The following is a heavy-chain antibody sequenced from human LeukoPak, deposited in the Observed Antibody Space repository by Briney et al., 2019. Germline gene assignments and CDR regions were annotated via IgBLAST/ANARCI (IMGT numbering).Heavy chain of an antibody. CDR2: TNSGGTTT. J-gene: IGHJ4*02. CDR1: GVPFSDFS. V-gene: IGHV3-23*01. Sequence: GGALRLSCAPSGVPFSDFSMTWVRQAPGKGVEWISTTNSGGTTTHYAESVQGPFTISRDNFKNALYLQMSSLRVEDTAIYYCAKQSYARSLGEGGPGTLVTVSS. D-gene: IGHD3-10*02. CDR3: AKQSYARSLGE.